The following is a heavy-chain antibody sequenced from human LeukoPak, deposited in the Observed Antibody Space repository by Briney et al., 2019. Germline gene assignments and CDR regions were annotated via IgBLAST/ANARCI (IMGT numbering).Heavy chain of an antibody. J-gene: IGHJ4*02. V-gene: IGHV3-23*01. CDR2: ISGSGGST. Sequence: PGGSLRLSCAASGFTFSSYAMSWVRQAPGKGLEWVSAISGSGGSTYYADSVKGRFTISRDNSKNTLYLQMNSLRAEDTAVYYCAKDNRYRQYYYDSSGYDSLTLDYWGQGTLVTVSS. CDR3: AKDNRYRQYYYDSSGYDSLTLDY. CDR1: GFTFSSYA. D-gene: IGHD3-22*01.